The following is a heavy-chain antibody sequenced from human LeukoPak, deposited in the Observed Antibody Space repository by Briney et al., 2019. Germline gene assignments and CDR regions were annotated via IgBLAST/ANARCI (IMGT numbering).Heavy chain of an antibody. V-gene: IGHV4-39*07. Sequence: GSLRLSCAASGFTFSSDSMNWVRQTPGKGLEWLGSIYYSGSTYYKSSLKSRVTISLDTSKNQFSLKLSSLTAADTAVYYCARARHGYIYGYRPNELGHFFDYWGQGTLVTVSS. J-gene: IGHJ4*02. CDR3: ARARHGYIYGYRPNELGHFFDY. D-gene: IGHD5-18*01. CDR1: GFTFSSDSM. CDR2: IYYSGST.